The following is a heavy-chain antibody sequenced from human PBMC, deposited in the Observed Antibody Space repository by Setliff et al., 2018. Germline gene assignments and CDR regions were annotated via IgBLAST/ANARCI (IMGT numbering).Heavy chain of an antibody. V-gene: IGHV5-51*01. Sequence: PGESLKISCKGSGYRFTTYWIAWVRQKPGKGLEWMGIVYPGDPDTQYSPSFQGQVTFSSDKSISTAYVQWRSLEASDTAMYYCTRSRAPSVVLAADFDFWGQGTPVTVSS. CDR3: TRSRAPSVVLAADFDF. CDR2: VYPGDPDT. D-gene: IGHD2-21*01. J-gene: IGHJ4*02. CDR1: GYRFTTYW.